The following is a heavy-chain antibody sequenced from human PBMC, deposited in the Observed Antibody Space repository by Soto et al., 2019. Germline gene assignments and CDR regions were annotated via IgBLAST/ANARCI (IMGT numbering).Heavy chain of an antibody. D-gene: IGHD1-1*01. CDR2: IDYSGRT. CDR1: GCSITSGGYY. J-gene: IGHJ4*02. CDR3: ARAPQYKPDY. V-gene: IGHV4-31*03. Sequence: QVQLQESGPGLVKPSQTLSLTCTVSGCSITSGGYYWSWIRQHPGKGLEWIGYIDYSGRTYYNPSLKSRVTISVDTSKNPFPLKLSSVTAADTAVYYCARAPQYKPDYWGQGTLVTVSS.